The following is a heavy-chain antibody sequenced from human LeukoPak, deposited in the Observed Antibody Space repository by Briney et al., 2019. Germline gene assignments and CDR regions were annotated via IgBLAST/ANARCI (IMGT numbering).Heavy chain of an antibody. CDR3: ARTDSITIFGVVADNWFGP. CDR1: GGTFSSYA. D-gene: IGHD3-3*01. CDR2: IIPIFGTA. J-gene: IGHJ5*02. V-gene: IGHV1-69*06. Sequence: ASVKVSCKASGGTFSSYAISWVRQAPGQGLEWMGGIIPIFGTANYAQKFQGRVTITADKSTSTAYMELSSLRSEDTAVYYCARTDSITIFGVVADNWFGPWGQGTLVTVSS.